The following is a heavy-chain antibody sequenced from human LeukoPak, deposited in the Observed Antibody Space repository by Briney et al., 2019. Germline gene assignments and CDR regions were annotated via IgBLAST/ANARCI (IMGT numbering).Heavy chain of an antibody. CDR3: AGYGDYYFDY. D-gene: IGHD4-17*01. Sequence: SETLSLTCAVYGGSFSGYYWSWIRQPPGKGLEWIGEINHSGSTNYNPSLKSRVTISVDTSKNQFSLKLSFVTAADTAVYYCAGYGDYYFDYWGQGTLVTVSS. CDR2: INHSGST. CDR1: GGSFSGYY. J-gene: IGHJ4*02. V-gene: IGHV4-34*01.